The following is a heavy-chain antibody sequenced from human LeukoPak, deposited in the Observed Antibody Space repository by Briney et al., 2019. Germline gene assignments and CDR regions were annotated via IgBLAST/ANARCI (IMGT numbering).Heavy chain of an antibody. Sequence: ASVKVSCKASVYTFSGYGFSWVRQAPGQGLAWMGWISAYSGNTKYAQKYQARVTLTTDTATSTAYMELRSLRSDDTAVYYCARGGGSYGDYSLWLGYWGQGTLVTVSS. CDR2: ISAYSGNT. V-gene: IGHV1-18*01. J-gene: IGHJ4*02. CDR1: VYTFSGYG. CDR3: ARGGGSYGDYSLWLGY. D-gene: IGHD4-17*01.